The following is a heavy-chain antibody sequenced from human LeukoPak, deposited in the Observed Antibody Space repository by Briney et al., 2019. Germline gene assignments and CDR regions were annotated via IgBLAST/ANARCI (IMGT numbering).Heavy chain of an antibody. CDR2: IYSGGST. CDR1: GLTVISNY. V-gene: IGHV3-53*04. CDR3: ARGPLGDYGIDY. Sequence: GGSLRLLCSASGLTVISNYMSWCGRAPGKGLEWVSVIYSGGSTYYADSVKGRFTISRHNSKNTLYLQMNSLRAEDTAVYYCARGPLGDYGIDYWGQGTLVTVSS. D-gene: IGHD4-17*01. J-gene: IGHJ4*02.